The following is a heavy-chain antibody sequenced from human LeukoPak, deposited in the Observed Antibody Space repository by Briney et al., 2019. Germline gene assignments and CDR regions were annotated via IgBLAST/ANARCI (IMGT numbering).Heavy chain of an antibody. V-gene: IGHV4-30-2*01. CDR2: IYHSGST. CDR1: GGSISSGGYS. J-gene: IGHJ3*02. CDR3: ARDMTTVTYAFDI. D-gene: IGHD4-11*01. Sequence: SETLSLTCAVSGGSISSGGYSWSWIRQPPGKGLEWIGYIYHSGSTYYNRSLKSRVTISVDRSKNQFSLKLSSVTAADTAVYYCARDMTTVTYAFDIWGQGTMVTVSS.